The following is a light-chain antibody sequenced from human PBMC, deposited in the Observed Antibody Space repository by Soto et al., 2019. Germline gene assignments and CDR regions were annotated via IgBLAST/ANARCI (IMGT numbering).Light chain of an antibody. Sequence: IVMTQTPLSLPVTPGEPASISCGSSQSLLDSDDGNTYLDWYLQKLGQSPQLLIYTVSYRASGVPDRFSGSGSGTDFTLKISRVEAEDVGVYYCMQRIEFPLTFGGGTKVDIK. J-gene: IGKJ4*01. CDR3: MQRIEFPLT. V-gene: IGKV2-40*01. CDR2: TVS. CDR1: QSLLDSDDGNTY.